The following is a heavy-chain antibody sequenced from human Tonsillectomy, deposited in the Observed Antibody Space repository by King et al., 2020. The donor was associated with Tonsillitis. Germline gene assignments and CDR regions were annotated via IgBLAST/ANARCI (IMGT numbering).Heavy chain of an antibody. CDR2: ISASGGST. CDR1: GLTVSSYA. J-gene: IGHJ4*02. D-gene: IGHD3-10*01. V-gene: IGHV3-23*04. CDR3: AKDLRFGAL. Sequence: VQLVESGGGLVQPGGSLRLSCEAAGLTVSSYAMSCGRQAPGKGLEWFATISASGGSTSYAESVKGRFTITRDNSKNTLYLQINSLRAEDTAVYYCAKDLRFGALRGQGTLVTVSS.